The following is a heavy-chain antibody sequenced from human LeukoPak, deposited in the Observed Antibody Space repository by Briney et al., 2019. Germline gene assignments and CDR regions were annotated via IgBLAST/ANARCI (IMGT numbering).Heavy chain of an antibody. V-gene: IGHV3-21*06. CDR3: ATETNGRHYDY. CDR2: IGPTGFDR. D-gene: IGHD1-14*01. Sequence: PGGSLRLSCTTSGLTFSTSGFNWVRQAPGKGLEWVASIGPTGFDRYHADSIKGRFTISRDNTNNFLYLQMDSLRAEDTAVYYCATETNGRHYDYWGQGTLLTVSS. CDR1: GLTFSTSG. J-gene: IGHJ4*02.